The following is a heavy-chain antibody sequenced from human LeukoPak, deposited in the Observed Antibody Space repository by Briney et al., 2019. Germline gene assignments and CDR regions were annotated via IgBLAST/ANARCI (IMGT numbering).Heavy chain of an antibody. Sequence: ASVKVSCKASGYTFTSYYMHWVRQAPGQGLEWMGIINPSGGSTSYAQKFQGRVTMTRDTSTSTVYMELSSLRPEDTAVYYCARDGSYYYDSSGFDPWGQGTLVTVSS. J-gene: IGHJ5*02. D-gene: IGHD3-22*01. CDR1: GYTFTSYY. CDR2: INPSGGST. V-gene: IGHV1-46*01. CDR3: ARDGSYYYDSSGFDP.